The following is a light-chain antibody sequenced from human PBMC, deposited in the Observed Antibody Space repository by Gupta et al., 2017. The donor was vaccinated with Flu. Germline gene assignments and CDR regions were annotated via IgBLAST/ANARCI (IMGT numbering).Light chain of an antibody. CDR3: LEALDRPGT. CDR1: ESLQRRKGHNL. J-gene: IGKJ2*01. Sequence: EIVLVQSPVSLPVSPGESASMSCRSSESLQRRKGHNLLDWYVQKPGHPPKLLFYLASNRAPGVPARFSASGSGRSFTLKISRVEPEDVGVYFCLEALDRPGTFGRGTRLEI. CDR2: LAS. V-gene: IGKV2-28*01.